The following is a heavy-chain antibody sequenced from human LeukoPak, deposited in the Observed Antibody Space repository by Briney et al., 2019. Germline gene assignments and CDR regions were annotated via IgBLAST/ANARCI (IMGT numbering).Heavy chain of an antibody. V-gene: IGHV4-38-2*02. D-gene: IGHD2-2*01. J-gene: IGHJ4*02. CDR3: ARVARIVVVPAATNFDY. CDR1: GYSISSGYY. CDR2: IYHSGST. Sequence: SETLSLTCTVSGYSISSGYYWGWIRQPPGKGLEWIGSIYHSGSTNYNPSLKSRVTISVDTSKNQFSLKLSSVTAADTAVYYCARVARIVVVPAATNFDYWGQGTLVTVSS.